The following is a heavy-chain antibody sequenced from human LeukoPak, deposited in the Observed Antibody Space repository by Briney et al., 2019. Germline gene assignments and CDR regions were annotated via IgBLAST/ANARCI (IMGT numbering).Heavy chain of an antibody. V-gene: IGHV6-1*01. CDR2: TYYRSKWSY. CDR1: GDSVSSNDAA. D-gene: IGHD3-10*01. CDR3: ARENTMVRGVINPLDY. Sequence: SQTLSLTCAISGDSVSSNDAAWNWIRQSPSRGLEWLGRTYYRSKWSYDYAVSMKSRITINPDTSKNQFSLQLNSVTPEDTAVYYCARENTMVRGVINPLDYWGQGTLVTVSS. J-gene: IGHJ4*02.